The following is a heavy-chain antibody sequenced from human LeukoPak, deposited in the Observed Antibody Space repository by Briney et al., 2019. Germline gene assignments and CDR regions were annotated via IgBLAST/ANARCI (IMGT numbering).Heavy chain of an antibody. CDR3: AREGAGLNLYYFDY. V-gene: IGHV4-4*02. CDR2: IYHSGST. D-gene: IGHD4/OR15-4a*01. CDR1: GGSISSSNW. Sequence: PSETLSLTCAVSGGSISSSNWWSWVRQPPGKGLEWIGEIYHSGSTNYNPSLKSRVTISVDKSKNQFSLKLSSVTAADTAVYYCAREGAGLNLYYFDYWAREPWSPSPQ. J-gene: IGHJ4*02.